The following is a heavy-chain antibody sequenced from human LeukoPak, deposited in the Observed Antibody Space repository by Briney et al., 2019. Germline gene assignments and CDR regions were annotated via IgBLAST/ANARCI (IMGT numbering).Heavy chain of an antibody. CDR3: ARQRGRCSGGSCYPGVYFQH. V-gene: IGHV4-39*01. J-gene: IGHJ1*01. CDR2: IYYSGST. D-gene: IGHD2-15*01. Sequence: SETLSLTCTVSGGSISSSSYYWGWIRQPPGKGLEWIVSIYYSGSTYYNPSLKSRVTISVDTSKNQFSLKLSSVTAADTAVYYCARQRGRCSGGSCYPGVYFQHWGQGTLVTVSS. CDR1: GGSISSSSYY.